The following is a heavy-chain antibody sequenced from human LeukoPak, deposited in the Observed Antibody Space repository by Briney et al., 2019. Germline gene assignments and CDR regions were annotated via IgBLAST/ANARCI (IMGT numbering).Heavy chain of an antibody. CDR3: ARVLVRGVIITYDY. CDR1: GYTFTGYY. CDR2: INPNSGGT. V-gene: IGHV1-2*02. D-gene: IGHD3-10*01. J-gene: IGHJ4*02. Sequence: ASVKVSCKASGYTFTGYYMHWVRQAPGQGLEWMGWINPNSGGTNYAQKFQGRVTMTRDTSISTAYMELSRLRSDDTAVYYCARVLVRGVIITYDYWGQGALVTVSS.